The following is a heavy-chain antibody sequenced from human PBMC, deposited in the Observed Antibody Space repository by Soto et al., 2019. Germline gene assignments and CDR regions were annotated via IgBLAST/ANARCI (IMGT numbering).Heavy chain of an antibody. CDR3: AISSSAPYYYYYYGMDV. Sequence: GASVKVSCKASGGTFSSYAISWVRQAPGQGLEWMGGIIPIFGTANYAQKFQGRVTITADKSTSTAYMELSSLRSEDTAVYYCAISSSAPYYYYYYGMDVWGQGTTVTVS. D-gene: IGHD6-6*01. CDR1: GGTFSSYA. V-gene: IGHV1-69*06. CDR2: IIPIFGTA. J-gene: IGHJ6*02.